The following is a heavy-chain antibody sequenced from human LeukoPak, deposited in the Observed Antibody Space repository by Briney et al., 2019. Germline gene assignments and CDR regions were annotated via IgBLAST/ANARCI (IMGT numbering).Heavy chain of an antibody. CDR1: GGSISSYY. CDR2: IYYSGST. J-gene: IGHJ3*02. V-gene: IGHV4-59*01. Sequence: SETLSLTCTVSGGSISSYYWSWIRQPPGKGLEWIGYIYYSGSTNYNPSLKSRVTISVDTSKNQFSLKLSSVTAADTAVYYCARETLPMTEPDAFDIWGQGTMVTVSS. CDR3: ARETLPMTEPDAFDI. D-gene: IGHD2-21*02.